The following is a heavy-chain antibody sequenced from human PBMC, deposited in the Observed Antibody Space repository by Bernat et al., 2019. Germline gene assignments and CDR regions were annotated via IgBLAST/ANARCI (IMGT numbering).Heavy chain of an antibody. CDR2: ISSSGSTI. CDR1: GFTFSSYE. Sequence: EVQLVESGGGLVQPGGSLRLSCAASGFTFSSYEMNWVRQAPGKGLEWVSYISSSGSTIFYADSVKARFTISRDNAKNSLYLQMNSLRAEDTAVYYCASMGGYDSADAFDIWGQGTMVTVSS. V-gene: IGHV3-48*03. D-gene: IGHD5-12*01. CDR3: ASMGGYDSADAFDI. J-gene: IGHJ3*02.